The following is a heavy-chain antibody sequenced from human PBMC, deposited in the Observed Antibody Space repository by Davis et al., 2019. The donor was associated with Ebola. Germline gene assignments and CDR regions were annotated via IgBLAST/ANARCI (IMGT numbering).Heavy chain of an antibody. D-gene: IGHD5-12*01. J-gene: IGHJ6*04. V-gene: IGHV3-23*01. CDR1: GFTFSSYA. CDR3: ARCWDSGYDLTYYYYGMDV. Sequence: PGGSLRLSCAASGFTFSSYAMSWVRQAPGKGLEWVSAISGSGGSTYYADSVKGRFTISRDNSKKTLYLQMNSLRDEDTAVYYCARCWDSGYDLTYYYYGMDVWGKGTTVTVSS. CDR2: ISGSGGST.